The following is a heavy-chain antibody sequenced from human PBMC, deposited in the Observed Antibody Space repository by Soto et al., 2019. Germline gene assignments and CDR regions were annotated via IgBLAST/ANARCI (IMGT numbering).Heavy chain of an antibody. D-gene: IGHD3-10*01. V-gene: IGHV3-23*01. Sequence: PGGSLRLSCGASGFTISSFGMSWVRQPPGKGLEWVSGIISSGSTTYYADSVKGRFTISRDNSKNTLYLQMNSLRAEDAAVYYCAKGLGRGVGAMDVWGQGTTVTVSS. CDR3: AKGLGRGVGAMDV. J-gene: IGHJ6*02. CDR1: GFTISSFG. CDR2: IISSGSTT.